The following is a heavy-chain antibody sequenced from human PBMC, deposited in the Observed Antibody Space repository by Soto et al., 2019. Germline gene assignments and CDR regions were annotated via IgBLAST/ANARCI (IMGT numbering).Heavy chain of an antibody. J-gene: IGHJ4*02. CDR2: INYSGST. Sequence: SETLSLTCTVSGGSISSGGYYWSWIRQHPGKGLEWIGYINYSGSTYYNPSLKSRVTISVDTSKNQFSLKLSSVTAADTAVYYCASRPNYYGSGSYSDYWGQGTLVTVSS. CDR3: ASRPNYYGSGSYSDY. CDR1: GGSISSGGYY. V-gene: IGHV4-31*03. D-gene: IGHD3-10*01.